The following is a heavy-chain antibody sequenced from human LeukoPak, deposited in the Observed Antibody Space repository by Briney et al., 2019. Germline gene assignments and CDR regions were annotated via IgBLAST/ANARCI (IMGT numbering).Heavy chain of an antibody. V-gene: IGHV3-7*02. Sequence: GGSLGLSCAASGFTLSIYWMTWVRQAPSKGLEWVAAIKEDGSEKYYVDSVKGRFTISRDNAKNSLSLQMSSLRAEDTAVYFCARTTYGDYWGQGTLVTVSS. CDR1: GFTLSIYW. D-gene: IGHD1-1*01. J-gene: IGHJ4*02. CDR2: IKEDGSEK. CDR3: ARTTYGDY.